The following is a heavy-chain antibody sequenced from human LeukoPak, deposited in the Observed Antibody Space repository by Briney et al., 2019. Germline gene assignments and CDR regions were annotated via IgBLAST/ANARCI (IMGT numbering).Heavy chain of an antibody. Sequence: SETLSLTCTVSGGSISSNYWSWLRQPPGKGLEGFGYIYYSGSTNYNPSLKSRVTISVHTSKNQFSLKLSSVTAAGTAVYYCASQQLPNWFDPWGQGTLVTVSS. V-gene: IGHV4-59*01. CDR2: IYYSGST. CDR3: ASQQLPNWFDP. J-gene: IGHJ5*02. CDR1: GGSISSNY. D-gene: IGHD6-13*01.